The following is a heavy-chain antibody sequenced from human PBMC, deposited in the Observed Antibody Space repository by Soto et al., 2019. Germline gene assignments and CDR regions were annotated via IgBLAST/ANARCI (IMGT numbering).Heavy chain of an antibody. D-gene: IGHD7-27*01. J-gene: IGHJ4*02. CDR3: SRDTGDGTFDF. CDR1: GYITRSYA. CDR2: INAGYGNT. Sequence: ASVQVSCNASGYITRSYAMHWVRQAPGQRLEWMGWINAGYGNTKSSQKFQDRDTISRNTTASTDNMELTRLRSVDTAVYYCSRDTGDGTFDFWGQGTLVTVSS. V-gene: IGHV1-3*01.